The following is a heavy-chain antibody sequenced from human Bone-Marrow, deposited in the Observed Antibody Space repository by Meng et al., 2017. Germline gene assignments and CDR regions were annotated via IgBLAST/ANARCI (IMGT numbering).Heavy chain of an antibody. D-gene: IGHD3-22*01. CDR3: AREWYYDSSGYYAFDI. Sequence: PSQPLSLTVTFSGCSISRCGYYWSWIRQHPGKGLEWIGYIYYSGSTYYNPSLKSRVTISVDTSKNQFSLKLSSVTAADTAVYYCAREWYYDSSGYYAFDIWGQGTMVTVSS. J-gene: IGHJ3*02. V-gene: IGHV4-31*03. CDR1: GCSISRCGYY. CDR2: IYYSGST.